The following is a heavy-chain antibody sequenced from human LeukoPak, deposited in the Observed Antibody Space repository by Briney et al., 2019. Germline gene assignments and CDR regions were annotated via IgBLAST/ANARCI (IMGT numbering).Heavy chain of an antibody. Sequence: GGSLRLSCAASGFTFRSYSMNWVRQAPGKGLEWVSYISSSSSTIYYADSVKGRFTISRDNAKNSLYLQMNSLRAEDTAVYYCARDEGYCSSTSCSTDAFDIWGQGTMVTVSS. D-gene: IGHD2-2*01. CDR1: GFTFRSYS. CDR3: ARDEGYCSSTSCSTDAFDI. CDR2: ISSSSSTI. J-gene: IGHJ3*02. V-gene: IGHV3-48*01.